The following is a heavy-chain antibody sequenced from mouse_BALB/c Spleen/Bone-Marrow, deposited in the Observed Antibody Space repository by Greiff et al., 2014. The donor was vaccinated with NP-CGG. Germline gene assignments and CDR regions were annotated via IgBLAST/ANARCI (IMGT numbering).Heavy chain of an antibody. J-gene: IGHJ3*01. CDR2: IWAGGST. D-gene: IGHD2-1*01. CDR3: AREGNLAY. CDR1: GFSLTNYG. Sequence: VQLQASGPGLVAPSQSLSITCTVSGFSLTNYGVHWVRQPPGKGLEWLGIIWAGGSTNYNSALMSRLSISKDNSKSQVFLKMNSLQTDDTAMYYCAREGNLAYWGQGTLVTVSA. V-gene: IGHV2-9*02.